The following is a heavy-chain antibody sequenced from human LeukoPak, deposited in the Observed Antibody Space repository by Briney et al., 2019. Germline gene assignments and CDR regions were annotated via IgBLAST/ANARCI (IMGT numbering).Heavy chain of an antibody. Sequence: GGALKISCKGSGYSFSSYWIGWGGQMPGKGPEVVGIIYPGDSDTRYSPSFQGQVTISADKSISTAYLQWSSLKASDTAMYYCARLLDSSRYANHFDYWGQGTLVTVSS. D-gene: IGHD3-22*01. CDR1: GYSFSSYW. CDR3: ARLLDSSRYANHFDY. CDR2: IYPGDSDT. V-gene: IGHV5-51*01. J-gene: IGHJ4*02.